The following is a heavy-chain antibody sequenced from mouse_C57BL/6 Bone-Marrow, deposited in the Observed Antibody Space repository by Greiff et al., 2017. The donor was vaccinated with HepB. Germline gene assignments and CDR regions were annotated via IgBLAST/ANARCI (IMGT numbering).Heavy chain of an antibody. J-gene: IGHJ4*01. Sequence: EVQGVESGGGLVKPGGSLKLSCAASGFTFSSYAMSWVRQTPEKRLEWVATISDGGSYTYYPDNVKGRFTISRDNAKNNLYLQMSHLKSEDTAMYYCARRVYYGYNYAMDYWGQGTSVTVSS. D-gene: IGHD2-2*01. V-gene: IGHV5-4*03. CDR2: ISDGGSYT. CDR3: ARRVYYGYNYAMDY. CDR1: GFTFSSYA.